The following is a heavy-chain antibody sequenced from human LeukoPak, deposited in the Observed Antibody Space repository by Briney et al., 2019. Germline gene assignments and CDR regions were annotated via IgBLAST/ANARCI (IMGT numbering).Heavy chain of an antibody. J-gene: IGHJ5*02. CDR2: ILADADGAKT. D-gene: IGHD2-21*02. CDR3: VKDLHYGDGRWEFDP. CDR1: GFTLSGFA. Sequence: SGGSLRLSCAASGFTLSGFAMGWVRQAPGKGLEWVSGILADADGAKTYYIDSVKGRYTISRDSSKNTLYLQMSSLRADDTAVYYCVKDLHYGDGRWEFDPWGQGTLVTVPS. V-gene: IGHV3-23*01.